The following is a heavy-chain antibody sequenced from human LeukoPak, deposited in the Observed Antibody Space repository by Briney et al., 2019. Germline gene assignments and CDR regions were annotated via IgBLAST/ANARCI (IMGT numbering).Heavy chain of an antibody. D-gene: IGHD6-13*01. CDR3: ARRAEAAAGTDDAFDI. CDR2: IYYSGST. J-gene: IGHJ3*02. Sequence: IXXYYWSWIRQPPGKGLEWIGYIYYSGSTNYNPSLKSRVTISVDTSKNQFSLKLSSVTAADTAVYYCARRAEAAAGTDDAFDIWGQGTMVTVSS. V-gene: IGHV4-59*08. CDR1: IXXYY.